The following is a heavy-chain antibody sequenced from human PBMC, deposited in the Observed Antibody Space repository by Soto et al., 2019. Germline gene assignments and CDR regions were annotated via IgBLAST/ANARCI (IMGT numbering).Heavy chain of an antibody. V-gene: IGHV1-69*06. D-gene: IGHD3-22*01. CDR1: GGTFSSYA. CDR2: IIPIFGTA. Sequence: QVQLVQSGAEVKKPGSSVKVSCKASGGTFSSYAISWMRQAPGQGLEWMGGIIPIFGTANYAQKFQGRVTITADKSTSTAYMELSSLRSEDTAVYYCARDRDYYDSSGYYSFDYWGQGTLVTVSS. CDR3: ARDRDYYDSSGYYSFDY. J-gene: IGHJ4*02.